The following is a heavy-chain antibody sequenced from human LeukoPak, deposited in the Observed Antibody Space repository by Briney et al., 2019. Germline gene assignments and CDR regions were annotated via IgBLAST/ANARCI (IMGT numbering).Heavy chain of an antibody. V-gene: IGHV4-59*01. CDR1: GGSISSYY. CDR2: IYYSGST. J-gene: IGHJ4*02. Sequence: PSETLSLTCTVSGGSISSYYWSWIRQPPGKGLEWIGYIYYSGSTNYNPSLKSRVTISVDTSKNQFSLKLSSVTAADTAVYYCARDSKGSSALDYWGQGTLVTVSS. CDR3: ARDSKGSSALDY. D-gene: IGHD6-6*01.